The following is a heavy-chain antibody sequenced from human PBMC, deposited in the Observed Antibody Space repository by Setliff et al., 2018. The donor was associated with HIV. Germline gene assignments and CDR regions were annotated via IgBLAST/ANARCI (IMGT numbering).Heavy chain of an antibody. CDR1: GYSFINCG. V-gene: IGHV1-18*01. J-gene: IGHJ5*02. CDR2: ISPYTGNT. CDR3: ARARLQGIVTAVGPRDNCLDP. D-gene: IGHD1-26*01. Sequence: ASVKVSCKASGYSFINCGISWVRQAPGQGPEWMGWISPYTGNTDYAPRLLGRVTLTTDTSTSTAYLELRSLTSDDTAVYYCARARLQGIVTAVGPRDNCLDPWGQGTRVTVS.